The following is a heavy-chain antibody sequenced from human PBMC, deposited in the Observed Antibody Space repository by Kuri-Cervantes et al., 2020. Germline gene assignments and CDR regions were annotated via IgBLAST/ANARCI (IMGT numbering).Heavy chain of an antibody. V-gene: IGHV3-13*01. J-gene: IGHJ4*02. CDR2: IGTAGDT. D-gene: IGHD3-16*01. CDR3: AREGGGFFIH. CDR1: GFTFSSYD. Sequence: GESLKISCAASGFTFSSYDMHWVRQATGKGLEWVSAIGTAGDTYYPGSVKGRFTISRENAKNSLYLQMNSLRAEDTAVYYCAREGGGFFIHWGQGTLVTVSS.